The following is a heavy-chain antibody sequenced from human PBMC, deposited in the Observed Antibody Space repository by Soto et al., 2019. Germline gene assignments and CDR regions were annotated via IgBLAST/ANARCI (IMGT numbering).Heavy chain of an antibody. CDR1: GDSVSSNNAS. J-gene: IGHJ5*02. CDR2: TYFRSKWYN. D-gene: IGHD5-12*01. V-gene: IGHV6-1*01. Sequence: LSLTCAISGDSVSSNNASCNWIRQSPSTGLEWLGRTYFRSKWYNDYAVSVKGRIIINPDTSNKQFSLQLNSVTPEDTEVYFCAKGDNLGPKTGYAFDPWGQGIMVTVS. CDR3: AKGDNLGPKTGYAFDP.